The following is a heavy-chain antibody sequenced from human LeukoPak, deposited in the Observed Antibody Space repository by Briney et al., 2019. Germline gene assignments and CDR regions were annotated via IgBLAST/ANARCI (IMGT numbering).Heavy chain of an antibody. J-gene: IGHJ4*02. V-gene: IGHV3-23*01. D-gene: IGHD3-10*01. CDR2: ISGSGGST. CDR3: AKDDHITMVRGVITY. CDR1: GFTFSSYA. Sequence: PGGSLRLSCAASGFTFSSYAMSWVRQAPGKGLEWGSDISGSGGSTYYADSVKGRFTISRDNSKNTLYLQMNSLRAEDTAVYYCAKDDHITMVRGVITYWGQGTLVTVSS.